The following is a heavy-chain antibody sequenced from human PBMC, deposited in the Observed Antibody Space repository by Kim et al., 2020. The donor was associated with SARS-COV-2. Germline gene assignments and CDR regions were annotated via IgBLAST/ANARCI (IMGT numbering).Heavy chain of an antibody. CDR2: INPDSGDT. J-gene: IGHJ4*02. CDR1: GYIFTDYY. V-gene: IGHV1-2*06. Sequence: ASVKVSCKASGYIFTDYYMHWVRQAPGQGLEWVGRINPDSGDTIYAQNFQGRVILTRDKSITTVYMELSRLNFDDTAVYYCALRGATLTLDDWGQGTLVTVSS. CDR3: ALRGATLTLDD.